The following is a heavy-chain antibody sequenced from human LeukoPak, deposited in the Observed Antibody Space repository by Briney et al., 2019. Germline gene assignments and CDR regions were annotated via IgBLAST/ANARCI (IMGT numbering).Heavy chain of an antibody. CDR3: ARGTQYYDFWSGYRGGWFDP. D-gene: IGHD3-3*01. V-gene: IGHV3-33*08. CDR2: IWYGGSNK. J-gene: IGHJ5*02. CDR1: GFPFSTYW. Sequence: PGGSLRLSCAASGFPFSTYWMTWVRQAPGKGLEWVAVIWYGGSNKYYADSVKGRFTISRDNSKNTLYLQMNSLRAEDTAVYYCARGTQYYDFWSGYRGGWFDPWGQGTLVTVSS.